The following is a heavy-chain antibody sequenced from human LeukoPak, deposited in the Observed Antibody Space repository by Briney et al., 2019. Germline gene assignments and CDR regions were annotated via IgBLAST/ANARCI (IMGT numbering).Heavy chain of an antibody. CDR2: IHHSGSS. CDR3: ARALNRFGGFYFDY. Sequence: SETLSLTCTVSADSLSSGGHYWAWIRQLPGKGLESIGFIHHSGSSRHNPSLKDRVAISVDASRKQFALRLSSVTAADTAIYYCARALNRFGGFYFDYWGQGTLVTVSS. D-gene: IGHD3-10*01. J-gene: IGHJ4*02. CDR1: ADSLSSGGHY. V-gene: IGHV4-31*03.